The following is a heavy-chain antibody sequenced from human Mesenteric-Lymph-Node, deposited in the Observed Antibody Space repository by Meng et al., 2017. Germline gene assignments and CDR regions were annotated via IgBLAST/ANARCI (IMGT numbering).Heavy chain of an antibody. Sequence: QVQLVQSGAEVKKPGASVKVSCKASGYSFSGYYMQWVRQAPGQGLEWMGWISAYNGNTNYAQTLQGRVTMTTDTSTSTAYMELRSLRSDDTAVYYCARVEVGITSGDYWGQGTLVTVSS. V-gene: IGHV1-18*04. CDR1: GYSFSGYY. CDR2: ISAYNGNT. J-gene: IGHJ4*02. D-gene: IGHD1-26*01. CDR3: ARVEVGITSGDY.